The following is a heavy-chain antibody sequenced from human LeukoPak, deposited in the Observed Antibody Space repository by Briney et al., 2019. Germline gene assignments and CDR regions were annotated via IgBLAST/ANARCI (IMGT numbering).Heavy chain of an antibody. J-gene: IGHJ4*02. CDR2: INPNSGGT. CDR1: GYTFTGYY. V-gene: IGHV1-2*02. D-gene: IGHD3-3*01. Sequence: ASVKVSCKASGYTFTGYYMHWVRQAPGQGLEWMGWINPNSGGTNYAQKFQGRVTMTRDTSISTAYMELSRLRSDDTAVYYCARGPYDFWSGYQNYFDYWGQGTLVTVSS. CDR3: ARGPYDFWSGYQNYFDY.